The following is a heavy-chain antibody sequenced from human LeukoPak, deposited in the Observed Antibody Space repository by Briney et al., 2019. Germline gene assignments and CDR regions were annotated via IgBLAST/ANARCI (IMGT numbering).Heavy chain of an antibody. CDR3: ARWATSFDL. V-gene: IGHV3-7*01. J-gene: IGHJ4*02. D-gene: IGHD6-6*01. CDR2: INHNGSEK. CDR1: GFTLSDYW. Sequence: GGSLRLSCAASGFTLSDYWMSWVRQAPGKGLEWVANINHNGSEKYYMDSVPGRFTISRDNADNSLYLQMNSLKVGDTAVYYCARWATSFDLWGQGTLATVSS.